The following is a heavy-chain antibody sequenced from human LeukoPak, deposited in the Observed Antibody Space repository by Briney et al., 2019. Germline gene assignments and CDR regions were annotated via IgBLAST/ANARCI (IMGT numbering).Heavy chain of an antibody. CDR3: ARSRSGYYEDY. CDR2: IKEDGSEK. CDR1: GFTVSSNY. J-gene: IGHJ4*02. Sequence: GGSLRLSCAASGFTVSSNYMSWVRQAPGKGLEWVANIKEDGSEKYYVDSVKGRFTISRDNAKNSLSLQVNSLSAEDTAVYYCARSRSGYYEDYWGQGTLVTVSS. D-gene: IGHD3-22*01. V-gene: IGHV3-7*01.